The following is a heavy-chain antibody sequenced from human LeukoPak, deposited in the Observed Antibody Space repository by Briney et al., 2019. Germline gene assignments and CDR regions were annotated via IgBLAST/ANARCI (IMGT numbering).Heavy chain of an antibody. CDR2: IYYSGST. CDR3: ARVGGRGDMGV. Sequence: SETLSLTCTVSGGSISSHYWSWIRQPPGKGLEWIGYIYYSGSTNYNPSLKSRVTISVDTSKNQFSLKLSSVTAADTAVYYCARVGGRGDMGVWGKGTTVTVSS. D-gene: IGHD2-15*01. CDR1: GGSISSHY. V-gene: IGHV4-59*11. J-gene: IGHJ6*03.